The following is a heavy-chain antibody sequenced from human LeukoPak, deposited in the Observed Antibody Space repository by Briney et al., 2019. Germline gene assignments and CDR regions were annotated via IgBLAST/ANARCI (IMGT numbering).Heavy chain of an antibody. CDR3: ARDPHSSSWYTPFDY. V-gene: IGHV1-46*01. Sequence: ASVKVSCKASGYTFTSYYMHWVRQAPGQGLEWMGIINPSGGSTSYAQKFQGRVTMTRDTSTSTVYKELSSLRSEDTAVYYCARDPHSSSWYTPFDYWGQGTLVTVSS. D-gene: IGHD6-13*01. CDR2: INPSGGST. CDR1: GYTFTSYY. J-gene: IGHJ4*02.